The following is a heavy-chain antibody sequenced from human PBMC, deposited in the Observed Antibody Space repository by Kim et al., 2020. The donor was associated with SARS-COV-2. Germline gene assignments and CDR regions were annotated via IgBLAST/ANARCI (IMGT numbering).Heavy chain of an antibody. J-gene: IGHJ4*02. D-gene: IGHD3-22*01. CDR3: ARSTYSSGSDY. V-gene: IGHV1-69*01. CDR2: A. Sequence: ANYAQKFQGRVTITADESTSTAYMELSSLRSEDPAVYYCARSTYSSGSDYWGQGTLVTVSS.